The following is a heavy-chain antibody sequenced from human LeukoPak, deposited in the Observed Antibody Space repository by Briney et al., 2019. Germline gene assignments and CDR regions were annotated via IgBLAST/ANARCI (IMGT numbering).Heavy chain of an antibody. D-gene: IGHD3-10*01. Sequence: GASVKVSCKASGYTFTSYAISWVRQAPGQGLEWMGWISAYNANTNYAQKVQGRVTVTTDTSTSTAYMELRSLTSDDTPVYYCARVEEVRGGITSFDYWGQGTLVTVSS. CDR3: ARVEEVRGGITSFDY. V-gene: IGHV1-18*01. CDR2: ISAYNANT. J-gene: IGHJ4*02. CDR1: GYTFTSYA.